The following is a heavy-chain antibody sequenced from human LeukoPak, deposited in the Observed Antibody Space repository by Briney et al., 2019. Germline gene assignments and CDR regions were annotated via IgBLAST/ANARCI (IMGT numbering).Heavy chain of an antibody. Sequence: GGSLRLSCAASGFTFSSYAMTWVRQAPGKGLEWVSLISGSGSSTYYADSVKGRFTISRDNSKNTLYLQMSSLRAEDTALYYCARDQRAAAGDYWGQGALVTVSS. J-gene: IGHJ4*02. CDR1: GFTFSSYA. CDR3: ARDQRAAAGDY. V-gene: IGHV3-23*01. CDR2: ISGSGSST. D-gene: IGHD6-13*01.